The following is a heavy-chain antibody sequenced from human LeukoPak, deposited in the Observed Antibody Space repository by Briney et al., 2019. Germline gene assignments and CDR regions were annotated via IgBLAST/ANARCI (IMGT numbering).Heavy chain of an antibody. V-gene: IGHV4-59*11. CDR2: LIDSVRN. Sequence: SETLSLTCTLSGGSLTSHHWSCSWERPGKGLESSAYLIDSVRNKDQPSLQGRLTLSADTSKTQCTLRLSSVTAAATAAYYCATLRRGSIYGYFDSWGQGIKVTVSS. J-gene: IGHJ4*02. D-gene: IGHD5-18*01. CDR1: GGSLTSHH. CDR3: ATLRRGSIYGYFDS.